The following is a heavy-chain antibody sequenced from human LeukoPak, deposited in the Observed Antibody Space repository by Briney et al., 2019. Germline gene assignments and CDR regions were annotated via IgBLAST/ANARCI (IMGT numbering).Heavy chain of an antibody. CDR3: AKERRDYGSGSYYNLLDY. CDR1: GFTFSSYG. V-gene: IGHV3-30*18. Sequence: GGSLRLPCAASGFTFSSYGMHWVRQAPGKGLEWVAVISYDGCNKYYADSVKGRFTISRDNSKNTLYLQMNSLRAEDTAVYYCAKERRDYGSGSYYNLLDYWGQGTLVTVSP. J-gene: IGHJ4*02. D-gene: IGHD3-10*01. CDR2: ISYDGCNK.